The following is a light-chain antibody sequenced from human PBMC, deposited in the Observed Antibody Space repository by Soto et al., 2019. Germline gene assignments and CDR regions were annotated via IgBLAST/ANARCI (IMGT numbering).Light chain of an antibody. V-gene: IGKV3-11*01. CDR3: QQRSTSIT. Sequence: EIVLTQSPATLSLTAGERATLSCKASQSVSSYLAWYQQKPGQAPRLLIYDASNRATGIPARFSGSGSGTDFTLTISSLEPEDFAVYYCQQRSTSITFGQGTRLEIK. CDR1: QSVSSY. CDR2: DAS. J-gene: IGKJ5*01.